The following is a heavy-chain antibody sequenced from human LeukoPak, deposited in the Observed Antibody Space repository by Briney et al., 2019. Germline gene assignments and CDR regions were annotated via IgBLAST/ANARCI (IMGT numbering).Heavy chain of an antibody. J-gene: IGHJ4*02. Sequence: GASVKVSCKAFGYTFIGYSISWVRQAPGHGLEWMGWITPYNGNTNYVQNFQGRVTMTTGTSTSTAYMELRSLRSDDTAVYYCAREYGGNPGLFGYWGQGTLVTVSS. CDR3: AREYGGNPGLFGY. CDR1: GYTFIGYS. D-gene: IGHD4-23*01. V-gene: IGHV1-18*01. CDR2: ITPYNGNT.